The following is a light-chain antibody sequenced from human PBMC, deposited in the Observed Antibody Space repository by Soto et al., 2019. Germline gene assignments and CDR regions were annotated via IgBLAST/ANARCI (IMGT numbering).Light chain of an antibody. CDR3: QQRSNWLT. CDR2: DAS. J-gene: IGKJ4*01. CDR1: QSVSNN. Sequence: EVVLTQSPATLSLSPGERATLSCRASQSVSNNNLAWYQQKPGQAPRLLIYDASNRAPGIPARFSGSGSGKDFTLTISSLEPEDFAVYYCQQRSNWLTFGGGTKLEIK. V-gene: IGKV3-11*01.